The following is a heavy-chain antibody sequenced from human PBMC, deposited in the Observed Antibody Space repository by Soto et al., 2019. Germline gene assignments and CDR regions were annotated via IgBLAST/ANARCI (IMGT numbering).Heavy chain of an antibody. Sequence: QVQLVQSGAEVKKPGASVKVSCKASGYTFTSYAMHWVRQAPGQRLEWMGWINAGNGNTKYSQKFQGRVTITRDTSASTAYMELSSLRSEDTAVYYCARDWGVWRGYSYGFDQNYFDYWGQGTLVTVSS. CDR3: ARDWGVWRGYSYGFDQNYFDY. CDR1: GYTFTSYA. V-gene: IGHV1-3*01. J-gene: IGHJ4*02. D-gene: IGHD5-18*01. CDR2: INAGNGNT.